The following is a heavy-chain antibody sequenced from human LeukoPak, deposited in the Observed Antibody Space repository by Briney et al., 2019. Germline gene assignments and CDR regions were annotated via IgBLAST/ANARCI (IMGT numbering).Heavy chain of an antibody. CDR3: ASLGRVSGSYSYDY. J-gene: IGHJ4*02. CDR1: GYTFTSYD. D-gene: IGHD1-26*01. CDR2: INPNSGNT. Sequence: ASVKASCKASGYTFTSYDINWVRQATGQGLEWMGWINPNSGNTGYAQKFQGRVTMTRNTSISTAYMELSSLRSEDTAVYYCASLGRVSGSYSYDYWGQGTLVTVSS. V-gene: IGHV1-8*01.